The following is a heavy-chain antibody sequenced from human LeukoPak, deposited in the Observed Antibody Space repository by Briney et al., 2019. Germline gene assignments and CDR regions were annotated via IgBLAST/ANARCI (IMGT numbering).Heavy chain of an antibody. CDR2: IYYSGST. CDR1: GGSISSYY. CDR3: ARQFIPRAYGMDV. V-gene: IGHV4-59*08. J-gene: IGHJ6*02. D-gene: IGHD3-16*01. Sequence: SETLSLTCTVSGGSISSYYWSWIRQPPGKGLEWIGYIYYSGSTNYNPSLKSRVTISVDTSKNQFSLKLSSVTAADTAVYYCARQFIPRAYGMDVWGQGTTVTVSS.